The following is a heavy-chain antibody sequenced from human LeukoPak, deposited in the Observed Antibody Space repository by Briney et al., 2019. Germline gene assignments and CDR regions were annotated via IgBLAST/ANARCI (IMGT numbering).Heavy chain of an antibody. CDR2: INHSGST. Sequence: SETLSLTCAVYGGSFSGYYWSWIRQPPGKGLEWIGEINHSGSTNYNPSLKSRVTISVDTSKNQFSLKLSSVTAADTAVYYCARERGVLRYFDWLSHPGYFDYWGQGTLVTVSS. CDR3: ARERGVLRYFDWLSHPGYFDY. V-gene: IGHV4-34*01. CDR1: GGSFSGYY. D-gene: IGHD3-9*01. J-gene: IGHJ4*02.